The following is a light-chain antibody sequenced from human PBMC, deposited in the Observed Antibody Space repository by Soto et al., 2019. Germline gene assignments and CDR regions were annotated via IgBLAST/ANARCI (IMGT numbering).Light chain of an antibody. CDR1: QSVSSSY. Sequence: EIVLTQSPGTLSLSPGERATLSCRASQSVSSSYLAWYQQKPGQAPRLLIHGASSRATGIPDRFSGSGSGTDFTLTIGRLEPEDFAVYYCQHYGSSALFGPGTKVDIK. J-gene: IGKJ3*01. CDR3: QHYGSSAL. CDR2: GAS. V-gene: IGKV3-20*01.